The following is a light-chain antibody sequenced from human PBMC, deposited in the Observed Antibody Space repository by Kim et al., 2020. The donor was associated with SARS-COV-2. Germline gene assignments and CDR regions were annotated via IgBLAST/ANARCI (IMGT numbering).Light chain of an antibody. J-gene: IGKJ2*01. CDR2: GAA. V-gene: IGKV3-15*01. CDR3: QQYNNWPPYT. Sequence: VSSGESATLSCRASQRISSNLAWYHEKAEQAPRLLIYGAATRATGSPARFSGSGSGTEFTLTISSLQSEDFAVYHCQQYNNWPPYTFGQGTKLEI. CDR1: QRISSN.